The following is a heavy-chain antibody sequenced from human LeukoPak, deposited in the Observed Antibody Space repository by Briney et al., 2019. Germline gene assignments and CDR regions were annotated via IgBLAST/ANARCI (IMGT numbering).Heavy chain of an antibody. J-gene: IGHJ3*02. D-gene: IGHD3-22*01. CDR1: GYTFTSYA. CDR3: ARELDYYDSSGYRDAFDI. Sequence: GASVKVSCKASGYTFTSYAMNWVRQAPGQGLEWMGWINTNTGNPTYAQGFTGRFVFSSDTSVSTAYLQISSLKAEDTAVYYCARELDYYDSSGYRDAFDIWGQGTMVTVSS. V-gene: IGHV7-4-1*02. CDR2: INTNTGNP.